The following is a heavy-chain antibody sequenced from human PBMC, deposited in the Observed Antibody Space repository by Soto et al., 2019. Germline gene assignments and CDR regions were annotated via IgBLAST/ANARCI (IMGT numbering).Heavy chain of an antibody. Sequence: QVQLVQSGAEVKKPGASVKVSCKASGYTFTTYGISWVRQAPGQGLEWMGWSSAYNGNTNYAQKLQGRVTMTRDTSTSTAYMELRSLRSDDTAVYYCAKEQIAVAGTRGGFDYWGQGTLVTVSS. D-gene: IGHD6-19*01. CDR1: GYTFTTYG. CDR3: AKEQIAVAGTRGGFDY. J-gene: IGHJ4*02. V-gene: IGHV1-18*04. CDR2: SSAYNGNT.